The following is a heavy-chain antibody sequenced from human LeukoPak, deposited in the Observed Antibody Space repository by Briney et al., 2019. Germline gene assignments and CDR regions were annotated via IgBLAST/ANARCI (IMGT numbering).Heavy chain of an antibody. CDR2: IYYSGST. CDR1: AGSISSYY. D-gene: IGHD6-19*01. J-gene: IGHJ6*02. V-gene: IGHV4-59*08. Sequence: SETLSLTCTVSAGSISSYYWSWIRQPPGKGLEGIGYIYYSGSTNYNPSLKSRVTISVDTSKNQFSLKLSSVTAADTAVYYCARAGVAVAGNYYYYGMDVWGQGTTVTVSS. CDR3: ARAGVAVAGNYYYYGMDV.